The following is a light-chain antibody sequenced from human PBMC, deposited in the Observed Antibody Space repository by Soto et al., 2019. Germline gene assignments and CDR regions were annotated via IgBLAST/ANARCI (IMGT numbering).Light chain of an antibody. J-gene: IGKJ5*01. CDR2: DAS. Sequence: IQMTHSPSSLSASVGDRVTITCQASQDVSNYLNWYQQKLWKAPKLLIYDASNLETGVPSRFSGSGSGTYFSFTISSLQPEDFATYYCQQYSNLITFGQGTDWRL. CDR1: QDVSNY. CDR3: QQYSNLIT. V-gene: IGKV1-33*01.